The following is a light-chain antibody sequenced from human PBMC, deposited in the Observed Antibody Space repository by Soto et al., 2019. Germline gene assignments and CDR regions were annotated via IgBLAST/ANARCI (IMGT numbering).Light chain of an antibody. Sequence: EIVLAQSPATLSLSPGDRATLSCGASQSVSRSYLAWYQQKPGLAPRLIIYDASTRATGIPARFSGSGSGTDFTLTISSLEPEDFAVYYCQQRSNWLTFGQGTRLEIK. J-gene: IGKJ5*01. CDR1: QSVSRSY. CDR2: DAS. V-gene: IGKV3D-20*02. CDR3: QQRSNWLT.